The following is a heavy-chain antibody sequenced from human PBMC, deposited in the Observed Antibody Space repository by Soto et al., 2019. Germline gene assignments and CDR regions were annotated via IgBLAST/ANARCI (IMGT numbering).Heavy chain of an antibody. V-gene: IGHV3-23*01. J-gene: IGHJ6*02. CDR1: GFTFSSYA. CDR3: AKDTGTGYYYYGMDV. CDR2: ISGSGGST. D-gene: IGHD1-1*01. Sequence: AGGSLRLSCAASGFTFSSYAMSWVRQAPGKGLEWVSAISGSGGSTCYADSVKGRFTISRDNSKNTLYLQMNSLRAEDTAVYYCAKDTGTGYYYYGMDVWGQGTTVTVSS.